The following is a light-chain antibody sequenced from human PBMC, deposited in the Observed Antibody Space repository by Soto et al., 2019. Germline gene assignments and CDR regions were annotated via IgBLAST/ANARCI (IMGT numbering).Light chain of an antibody. CDR2: DVN. CDR1: SGDVDPYNY. V-gene: IGLV2-11*01. Sequence: QSVLTQPTSVSGSPGQSVTISCTGTSGDVDPYNYVSWYQQHPGRAPKLVIYDVNMRPSGVPDRFSGSKSGDTSSLSISGLQDEDEADYYCCSYVGTPLVGGGTKLTVL. CDR3: CSYVGTPL. J-gene: IGLJ2*01.